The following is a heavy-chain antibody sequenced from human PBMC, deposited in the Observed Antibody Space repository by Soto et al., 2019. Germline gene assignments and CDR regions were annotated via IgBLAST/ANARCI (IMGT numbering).Heavy chain of an antibody. V-gene: IGHV4-59*01. J-gene: IGHJ5*01. CDR2: IFYSGST. CDR3: ASMIGDPVLSFDS. D-gene: IGHD3-10*02. CDR1: GGSISSYY. Sequence: QVQLQELGPGLVKPSETLSLTCTVSGGSISSYYWSWIRQPPGKGLEWIGFIFYSGSTSYNPSLKSRVTISIDTSAYQFSLKLNSVTAADTAVYYCASMIGDPVLSFDSWGQGTLVAVSS.